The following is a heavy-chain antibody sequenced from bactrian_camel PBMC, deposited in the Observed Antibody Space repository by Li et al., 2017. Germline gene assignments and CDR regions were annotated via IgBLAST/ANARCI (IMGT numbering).Heavy chain of an antibody. D-gene: IGHD2*01. CDR2: IDTDGGAT. CDR1: AYTGGPFY. J-gene: IGHJ4*01. Sequence: HVQLVESGGGSVQAGGSLRLSCAASAYTGGPFYMAYFRQAPGKEREGVASIDTDGGATYEDSVKGRFTISRDNVKNTLYLQMNNLKPEDTANYFCAYLYRCSLVAGLTNWAYYGHGTQVTVS. V-gene: IGHV3S1*01.